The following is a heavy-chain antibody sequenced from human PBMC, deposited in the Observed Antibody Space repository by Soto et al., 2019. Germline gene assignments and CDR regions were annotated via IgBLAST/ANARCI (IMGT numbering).Heavy chain of an antibody. J-gene: IGHJ6*02. V-gene: IGHV1-18*01. D-gene: IGHD2-8*01. CDR1: GYTFTSYG. Sequence: ASVKVSCKASGYTFTSYGISWVRQAPGQGLEWMGWISAYNGNTNYAQKLQGRVTMTTDTSTSTAYMELRSLRSDDTAVYYCARDRDRTNGVCYIYYYGMDVWGQGTTVTVSS. CDR3: ARDRDRTNGVCYIYYYGMDV. CDR2: ISAYNGNT.